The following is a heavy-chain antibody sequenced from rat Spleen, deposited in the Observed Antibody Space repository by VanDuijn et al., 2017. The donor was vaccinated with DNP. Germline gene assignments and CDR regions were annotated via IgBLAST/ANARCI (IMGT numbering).Heavy chain of an antibody. Sequence: EVQLVESGGGSVQSGRSLKLSCAASGFTLSDYYMAWVRQAPTEGLEWVAYIRHDGGRTYNGDSVKGRFTISRDIAKNTLYLQMNSLRFEDTATYYCTRHVLPLRVWDYWGQGVMVTVSS. D-gene: IGHD1-4*01. CDR1: GFTLSDYY. J-gene: IGHJ2*01. CDR3: TRHVLPLRVWDY. V-gene: IGHV5-22*01. CDR2: IRHDGGRT.